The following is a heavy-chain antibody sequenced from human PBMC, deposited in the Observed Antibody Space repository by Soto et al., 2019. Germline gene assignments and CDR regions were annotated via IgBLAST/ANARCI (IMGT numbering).Heavy chain of an antibody. CDR1: GYTFTSYG. V-gene: IGHV1-18*01. CDR3: ARDLVLERHYYYGMDV. CDR2: ISAYNGNT. J-gene: IGHJ6*02. D-gene: IGHD2-8*02. Sequence: ASVKVSCKAPGYTFTSYGISWVRQAPGQGLEWMGWISAYNGNTNYAQKLQGRVTMTTDTSTSTAYMELRSLRSDDTAVYYCARDLVLERHYYYGMDVWGQGTTVTVSS.